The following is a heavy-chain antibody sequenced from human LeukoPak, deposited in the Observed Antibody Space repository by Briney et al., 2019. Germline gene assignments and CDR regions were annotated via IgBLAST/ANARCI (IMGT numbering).Heavy chain of an antibody. CDR1: GVTFTSCG. D-gene: IGHD1-1*01. V-gene: IGHV3-33*01. J-gene: IGHJ3*02. Sequence: PGGSLRLSWAVAGVTFTSCGMHWVRQGPGKGLEWVAGIWYDGRQKYYANSVKGRFTISRDNSKNTLYLQMNSLRAGDTAVYYCARDRQGTPGTFDIWGQGTMVTVSP. CDR3: ARDRQGTPGTFDI. CDR2: IWYDGRQK.